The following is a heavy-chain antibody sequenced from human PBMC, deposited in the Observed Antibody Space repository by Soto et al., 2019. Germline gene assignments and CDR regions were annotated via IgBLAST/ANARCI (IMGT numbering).Heavy chain of an antibody. D-gene: IGHD3-9*01. Sequence: QVQLVESGGGVVQPGRSLRLSCAASGFTFSSYGMHWVRQAPGKGLEWVAVISYDGSNKYYADSVKGRFTISRDNSKNTLYLQMNSLRAEDTAVYYCVKVREGRYPPPYYYYGMDVWGQGTTVTVSS. CDR2: ISYDGSNK. CDR1: GFTFSSYG. J-gene: IGHJ6*02. V-gene: IGHV3-30*18. CDR3: VKVREGRYPPPYYYYGMDV.